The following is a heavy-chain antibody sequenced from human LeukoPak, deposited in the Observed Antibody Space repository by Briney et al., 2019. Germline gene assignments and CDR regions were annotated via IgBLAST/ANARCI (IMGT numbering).Heavy chain of an antibody. CDR1: GFTFSSYG. CDR3: AKDPGVVWFGSHPDY. D-gene: IGHD3-10*01. CDR2: ISYDGSNK. Sequence: PGGSLRLSCAASGFTFSSYGMHWVRQAPGKGLEWVAVISYDGSNKYYADSVKGRFTISRDNSKNTLYLQMNSLRAEDTAVYYCAKDPGVVWFGSHPDYWGQGTLVTVSS. V-gene: IGHV3-30*18. J-gene: IGHJ4*02.